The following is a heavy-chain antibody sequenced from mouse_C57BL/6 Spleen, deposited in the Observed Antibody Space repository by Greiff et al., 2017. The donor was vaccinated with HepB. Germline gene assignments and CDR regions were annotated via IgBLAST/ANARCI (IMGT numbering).Heavy chain of an antibody. CDR1: GYTFTDYN. CDR2: INPNNGGT. Sequence: EVQLQQSGPELVKPGASVKMSCKASGYTFTDYNMHWVKQSHGKSLEWIGYINPNNGGTSYNQKFKGKATLTVNKSSSTAYMELRSLTSEDSAVYYCARSGYYGSSRYYFDYWGQGTTLTVSS. J-gene: IGHJ2*01. D-gene: IGHD1-1*01. CDR3: ARSGYYGSSRYYFDY. V-gene: IGHV1-22*01.